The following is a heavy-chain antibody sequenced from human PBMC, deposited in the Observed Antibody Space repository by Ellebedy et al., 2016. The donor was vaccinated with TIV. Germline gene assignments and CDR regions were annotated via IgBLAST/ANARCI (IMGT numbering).Heavy chain of an antibody. CDR2: IIPIFGTA. V-gene: IGHV1-69*13. D-gene: IGHD1-14*01. CDR1: GGPFSSYA. Sequence: AASVKVSCKASGGPFSSYAISWVRQAPGQGLEWMGGIIPIFGTANYAQKFQGRVTITADESTSTAYMELSSLRSEDTAVYYCAREGGILTYNWFDPWGQGTLVTVSS. CDR3: AREGGILTYNWFDP. J-gene: IGHJ5*02.